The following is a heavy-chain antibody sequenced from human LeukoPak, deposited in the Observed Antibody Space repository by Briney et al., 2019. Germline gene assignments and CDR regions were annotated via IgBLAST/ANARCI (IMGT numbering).Heavy chain of an antibody. V-gene: IGHV3-48*04. Sequence: GGSLRLSCAASGFTFSHHGMNWVRQAPGKGLEWVSYISSSGSTIYYADSVKGRFTISRDNAKNTLYLQMNSLRAEDTAVYYCARVGASVGAFDYWGQGTLVTVSS. CDR3: ARVGASVGAFDY. J-gene: IGHJ4*02. D-gene: IGHD1-26*01. CDR1: GFTFSHHG. CDR2: ISSSGSTI.